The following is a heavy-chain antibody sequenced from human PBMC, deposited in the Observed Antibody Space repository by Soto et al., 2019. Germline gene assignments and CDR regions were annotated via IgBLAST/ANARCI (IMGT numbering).Heavy chain of an antibody. CDR1: GYTFTAYY. D-gene: IGHD2-21*02. CDR2: VNPNTGDT. J-gene: IGHJ4*02. Sequence: QAQLVQSGAEAKKPGASVKVSCEASGYTFTAYYIHWVRQAPGQGLEWMGWVNPNTGDTKYAPKFQGTVTMTRDTSSSTAYMELKRLRSDDTAVYYCARQLAYCAGDGYTDPIDYWGQGTLVTVSS. CDR3: ARQLAYCAGDGYTDPIDY. V-gene: IGHV1-2*02.